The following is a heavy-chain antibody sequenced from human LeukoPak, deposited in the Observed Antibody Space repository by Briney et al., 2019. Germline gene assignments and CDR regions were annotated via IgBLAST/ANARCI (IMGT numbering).Heavy chain of an antibody. CDR1: GFSFSNYG. J-gene: IGHJ4*02. D-gene: IGHD3-10*01. Sequence: GGSLRLSCAASGFSFSNYGIHWVRQAPGKGLGWVAFIRYDGSNKYYADSVKGRFTISRDNSKNTVYLQMNSLRAEDTAVYYCAKDLGGYYGSGSYLDYWGQGTLVTVSS. V-gene: IGHV3-30*02. CDR3: AKDLGGYYGSGSYLDY. CDR2: IRYDGSNK.